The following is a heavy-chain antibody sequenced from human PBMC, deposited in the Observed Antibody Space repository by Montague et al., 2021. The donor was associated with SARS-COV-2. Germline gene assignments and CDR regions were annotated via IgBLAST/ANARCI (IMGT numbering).Heavy chain of an antibody. D-gene: IGHD1-1*01. CDR1: TEAFNGYY. Sequence: SETLSLTCAVYTEAFNGYYWSWIRQSPGKGLEWIGYVHYTGSTKYNPSLKTRVTLSLDTPKNHFSLRLNSVTAADTAVYYCARAQNICFIANCVNYFDLWGLGALVSVSS. CDR2: VHYTGST. V-gene: IGHV4-59*01. CDR3: ARAQNICFIANCVNYFDL. J-gene: IGHJ4*02.